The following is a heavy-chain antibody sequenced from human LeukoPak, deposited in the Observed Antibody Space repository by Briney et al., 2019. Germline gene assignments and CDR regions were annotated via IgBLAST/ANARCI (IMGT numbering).Heavy chain of an antibody. Sequence: ASVTVSCKVSGYTLTELSMHWVRQAPGKGLEWMGGFDPEDGETIYAQKFQGRVTMTEDTSTDTAYMELSSLRSEDTAVYYCATGTGPAPYYYSSGAFDYWGQGTLVTVSS. J-gene: IGHJ4*02. CDR1: GYTLTELS. D-gene: IGHD6-19*01. CDR3: ATGTGPAPYYYSSGAFDY. V-gene: IGHV1-24*01. CDR2: FDPEDGET.